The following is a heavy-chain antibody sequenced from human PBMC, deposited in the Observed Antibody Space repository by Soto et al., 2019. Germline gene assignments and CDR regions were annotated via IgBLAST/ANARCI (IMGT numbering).Heavy chain of an antibody. CDR3: ARFVVVPAATLVNWFDP. CDR2: ISAYNGNP. CDR1: RDTFTSYG. D-gene: IGHD2-2*01. J-gene: IGHJ5*02. Sequence: SVEPSCKASRDTFTSYGIRWVRQDPGQGLEWMGWISAYNGNPNYAQKLQGRVTMTTDTSTSTAYMELRSLRSDDTAVYYCARFVVVPAATLVNWFDPWGQGTLVTVSS. V-gene: IGHV1-18*04.